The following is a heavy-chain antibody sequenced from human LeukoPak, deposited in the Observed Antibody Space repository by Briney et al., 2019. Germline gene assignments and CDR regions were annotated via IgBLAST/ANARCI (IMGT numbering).Heavy chain of an antibody. Sequence: GGSLRLSCAASGFTFSNYGMHWVRQAPGKGLEWLAIMWYDGSIKYYADSAKGRFTISRDNSKNTVFLQMNSLRAEDTAVYYCARGRDGYNYYYYYNMDVWGKGTTVTVSS. CDR2: MWYDGSIK. CDR3: ARGRDGYNYYYYYNMDV. J-gene: IGHJ6*03. V-gene: IGHV3-33*02. D-gene: IGHD5-24*01. CDR1: GFTFSNYG.